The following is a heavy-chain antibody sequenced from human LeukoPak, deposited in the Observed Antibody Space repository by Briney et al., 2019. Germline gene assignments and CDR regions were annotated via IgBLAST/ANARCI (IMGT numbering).Heavy chain of an antibody. V-gene: IGHV1-2*02. CDR1: GYTFSVYY. CDR2: INPNSGGT. J-gene: IGHJ3*02. CDR3: AREPSGDHDAFEI. D-gene: IGHD2-21*01. Sequence: GASVKVSCKASGYTFSVYYIHWVRQAPGQGLEWMGWINPNSGGTKSAQRFQGRVTMTRDTSISTAYMELSRLTSDDTAVYYCAREPSGDHDAFEIWGQGTMVTVSS.